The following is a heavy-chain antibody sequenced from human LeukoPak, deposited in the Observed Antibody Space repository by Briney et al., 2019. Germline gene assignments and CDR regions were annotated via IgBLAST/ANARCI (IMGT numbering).Heavy chain of an antibody. CDR3: ARDDGSATLGFDS. Sequence: GASVKVSCKASGTTFSRSAISWVRQAPGQGLGWMGGVIPIVGTTNYAQKFQDRVSITTDESTSTAYMEVSSLRSVDTAVYYCARDDGSATLGFDSWGQGTLVTVSS. CDR2: VIPIVGTT. J-gene: IGHJ4*02. D-gene: IGHD1-26*01. CDR1: GTTFSRSA. V-gene: IGHV1-69*05.